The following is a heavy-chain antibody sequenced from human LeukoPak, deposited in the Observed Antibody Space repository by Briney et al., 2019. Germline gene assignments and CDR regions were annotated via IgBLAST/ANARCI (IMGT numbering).Heavy chain of an antibody. CDR1: GGSISSGGYY. CDR3: ARRHYYDSSGSYWYFDI. CDR2: IYYSGST. J-gene: IGHJ2*01. V-gene: IGHV4-31*03. Sequence: SETLSLTCTVSGGSISSGGYYWSWIRQHPGKGLEWIGYIYYSGSTYYNPSLKSRVTISVDTSKNQFSLKLSSVTAADTAVYYCARRHYYDSSGSYWYFDIWGRGTLVTVSS. D-gene: IGHD3-22*01.